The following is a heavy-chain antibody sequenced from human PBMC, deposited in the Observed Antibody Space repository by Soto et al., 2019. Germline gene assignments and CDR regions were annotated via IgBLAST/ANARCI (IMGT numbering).Heavy chain of an antibody. D-gene: IGHD5-18*01. CDR3: AKDIVRYTYGACDY. CDR1: GFTFNTYG. J-gene: IGHJ4*02. V-gene: IGHV3-30*18. Sequence: LRLSCTASGFTFNTYGMYWVRQAPGKGLEWVAAISYDGSNKYHADSVKGRFTISRDNSKNTLYLQMNSLRVEDTAVYYCAKDIVRYTYGACDYWGQGALVTVSS. CDR2: ISYDGSNK.